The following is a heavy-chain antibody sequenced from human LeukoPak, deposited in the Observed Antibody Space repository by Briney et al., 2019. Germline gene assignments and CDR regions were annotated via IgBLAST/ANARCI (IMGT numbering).Heavy chain of an antibody. D-gene: IGHD5-18*01. CDR1: GYTFTGYY. CDR2: INPNSGGT. J-gene: IGHJ4*02. Sequence: ASVKVSCKASGYTFTGYYMHWVRQAPGQGLEWMGWINPNSGGTNYAQKFQGRVTMTRDTSISTAYMELSRLRSDDTAVYYCARDFRLRFDTAMAHVHFDYWGQGTLVTVSS. V-gene: IGHV1-2*02. CDR3: ARDFRLRFDTAMAHVHFDY.